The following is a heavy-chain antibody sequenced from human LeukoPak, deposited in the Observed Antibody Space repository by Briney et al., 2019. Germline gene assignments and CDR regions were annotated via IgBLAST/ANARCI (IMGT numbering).Heavy chain of an antibody. J-gene: IGHJ4*02. CDR2: NSGSGGGT. V-gene: IGHV3-23*01. Sequence: GGSLRLSCAASAFTFSTYAMTWVRQAPGKGLEWVSSNSGSGGGTYYADSVKGRFTISRDNSNNMLYLQMNSLRAEDTAIYYCVRHDDGAWYSLDFWGQGTLVTVSS. CDR3: VRHDDGAWYSLDF. D-gene: IGHD6-19*01. CDR1: AFTFSTYA.